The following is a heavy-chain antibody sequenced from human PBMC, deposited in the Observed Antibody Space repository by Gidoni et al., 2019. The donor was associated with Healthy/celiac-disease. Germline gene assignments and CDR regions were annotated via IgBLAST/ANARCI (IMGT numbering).Heavy chain of an antibody. CDR1: GFTFSSYT. CDR2: ISSRGSNI. J-gene: IGHJ3*02. CDR3: ARDLTIEGVIIRAFDI. D-gene: IGHD3-16*02. V-gene: IGHV3-21*01. Sequence: EVQLVESGGGLVKPGGSLRLACAASGFTFSSYTMNWVRQAPGKGMEWVSSISSRGSNIYYADSVKGRLTISRNNAENSLFQQIDSLRAEDTAVYYCARDLTIEGVIIRAFDIWGQGTRVTVSS.